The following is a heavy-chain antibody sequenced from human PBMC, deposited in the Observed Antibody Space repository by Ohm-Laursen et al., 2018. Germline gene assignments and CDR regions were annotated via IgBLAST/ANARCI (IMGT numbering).Heavy chain of an antibody. J-gene: IGHJ4*02. CDR1: GGSLSNYY. Sequence: GTLSLTCTVSGGSLSNYYWNWVRQPAGKGLEWMGRIYYSGSTNYNPSLKSRVTMSVDTSNNQFSLKLNSVTAADTAVYYCAREGKSDDSTGYFLGYWGPGTLVTVSS. D-gene: IGHD3-22*01. CDR2: IYYSGST. V-gene: IGHV4-4*07. CDR3: AREGKSDDSTGYFLGY.